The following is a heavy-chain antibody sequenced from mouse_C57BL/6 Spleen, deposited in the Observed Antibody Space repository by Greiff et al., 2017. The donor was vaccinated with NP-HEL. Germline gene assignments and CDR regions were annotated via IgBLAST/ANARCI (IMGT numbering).Heavy chain of an antibody. D-gene: IGHD2-1*01. CDR1: GYAFSSYW. CDR3: ARFYGNYGGFDV. J-gene: IGHJ1*03. Sequence: QVQLKESGAELVKPGASVKISCKASGYAFSSYWMNWVKQRPGKGLEWIGQIYPGDGDTNYNGKFKGKATLTADKSSSTAYMQLSSLTSEDSAVYFCARFYGNYGGFDVWGTGTTVTVSS. CDR2: IYPGDGDT. V-gene: IGHV1-80*01.